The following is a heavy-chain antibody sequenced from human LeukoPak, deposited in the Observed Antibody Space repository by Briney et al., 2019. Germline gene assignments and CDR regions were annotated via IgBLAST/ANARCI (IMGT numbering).Heavy chain of an antibody. CDR2: ISWNSDSI. CDR1: GYPFCVYA. J-gene: IGHJ4*02. V-gene: IGHV3-9*01. CDR3: AKDIYSSSSGVCDY. D-gene: IGHD6-6*01. Sequence: GISLTLLCTVSGYPFCVYAMHGLRESRGEALEWVSGISWNSDSIGYADAVKRRFTISRYTAKTSLYVQMNSLRAEDTALYYCAKDIYSSSSGVCDYWGQGTLVTVSS.